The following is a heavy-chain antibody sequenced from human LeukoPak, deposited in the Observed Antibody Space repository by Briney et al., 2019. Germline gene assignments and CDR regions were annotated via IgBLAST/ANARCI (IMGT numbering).Heavy chain of an antibody. V-gene: IGHV4-39*01. Sequence: PSETLSLTCTVSGGSISSSSYYWGWIRQPPGKGLEWIGSIYYSGSTYYNPSLKSRVTISVDTSKDQFSLKLSSVTAADTAVYYCARHEVTGYDYWGQGTQVTVSS. D-gene: IGHD5-18*01. J-gene: IGHJ4*02. CDR3: ARHEVTGYDY. CDR1: GGSISSSSYY. CDR2: IYYSGST.